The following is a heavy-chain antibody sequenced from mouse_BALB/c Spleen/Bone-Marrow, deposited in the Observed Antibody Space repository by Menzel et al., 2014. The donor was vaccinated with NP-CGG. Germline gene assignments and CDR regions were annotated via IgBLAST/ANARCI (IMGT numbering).Heavy chain of an antibody. CDR1: GYTFTSYY. CDR3: IYYGNPYAMDY. Sequence: VQLQQSGAELVKPGASVKLSCKASGYTFTSYYMYWVKQRPGQGLEWIGEINLSNGGTNFNEKFKSKATLTVDKSSSTAYMQLSSLTSEDSAVYYCIYYGNPYAMDYWGQGTSVTVSS. CDR2: INLSNGGT. D-gene: IGHD2-1*01. J-gene: IGHJ4*01. V-gene: IGHV1S81*02.